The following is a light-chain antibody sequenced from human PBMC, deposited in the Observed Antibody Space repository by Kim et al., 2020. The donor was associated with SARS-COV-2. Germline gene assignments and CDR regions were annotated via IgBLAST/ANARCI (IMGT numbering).Light chain of an antibody. Sequence: GQRVPISCSGSRSNIGTNAANWYQQLPGTAPKLLIYNNSQRPSGVPDRFSGSKSGTSASLAISGLQSEDEADYYCAAWDDSLNAWVFGGGTQLTVL. CDR1: RSNIGTNA. CDR3: AAWDDSLNAWV. J-gene: IGLJ3*02. V-gene: IGLV1-44*01. CDR2: NNS.